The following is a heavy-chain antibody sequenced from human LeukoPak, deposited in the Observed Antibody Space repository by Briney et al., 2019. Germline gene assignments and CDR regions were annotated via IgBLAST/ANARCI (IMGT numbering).Heavy chain of an antibody. CDR2: ISGSGGSI. J-gene: IGHJ4*02. D-gene: IGHD5-24*01. CDR1: GFTFSTYD. CDR3: AKSGYNRFDY. Sequence: GGSLRLSCAASGFTFSTYDISWVRQAPGKGLEWVSGISGSGGSINNADSVKGRFTISRDNSKNTLYLQMISLRAEDTAVYYCAKSGYNRFDYRGQGTLVTVSS. V-gene: IGHV3-23*01.